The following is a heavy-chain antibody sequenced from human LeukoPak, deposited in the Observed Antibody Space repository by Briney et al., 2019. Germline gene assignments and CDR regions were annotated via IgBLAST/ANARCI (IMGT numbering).Heavy chain of an antibody. CDR3: ARGEFAYPIVVVPAAIGGDWFDP. CDR1: GGTFSSYA. CDR2: IIPIFGTA. Sequence: SVKVSCKASGGTFSSYAISWVRQAPGQVLEWMGGIIPIFGTANYAQKFQGRVTITADKSTSTAYMELSSLRSEDTAVYYCARGEFAYPIVVVPAAIGGDWFDPWGQGTLVTVSS. D-gene: IGHD2-2*02. V-gene: IGHV1-69*06. J-gene: IGHJ5*02.